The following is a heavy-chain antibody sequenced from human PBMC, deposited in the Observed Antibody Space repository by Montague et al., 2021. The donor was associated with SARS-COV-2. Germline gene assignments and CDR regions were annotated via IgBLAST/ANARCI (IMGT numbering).Heavy chain of an antibody. Sequence: SETLSLTCTVSGGSISSGTYYWGWVRQPPGKGLEWIGTINYSGKTYYNPSLKSRVTISVDTSKNQFSLKVTSVTAADTAVYYCARRAKWQLSWVFDLWGRGTLVTVSS. CDR2: INYSGKT. D-gene: IGHD1-26*01. V-gene: IGHV4-39*01. CDR3: ARRAKWQLSWVFDL. J-gene: IGHJ2*01. CDR1: GGSISSGTYY.